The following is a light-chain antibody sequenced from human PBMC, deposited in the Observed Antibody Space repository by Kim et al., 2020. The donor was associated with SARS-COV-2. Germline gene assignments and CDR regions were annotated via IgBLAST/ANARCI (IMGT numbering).Light chain of an antibody. CDR2: QDD. V-gene: IGLV3-1*01. Sequence: SVSPGQTASITCSGDELGDKYTCWYQQKPCQSPMLVIYQDDKRPSGIPERFSGSNSGNAATLTISGTQAMDEADYYCQAWDSSTVVFGTGTKVTVL. CDR1: ELGDKY. CDR3: QAWDSSTVV. J-gene: IGLJ1*01.